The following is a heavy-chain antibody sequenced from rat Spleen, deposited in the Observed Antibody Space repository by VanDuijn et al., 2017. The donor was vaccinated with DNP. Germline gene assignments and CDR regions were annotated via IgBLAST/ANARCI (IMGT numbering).Heavy chain of an antibody. J-gene: IGHJ2*01. D-gene: IGHD1-1*01. CDR3: ARYSGLLQRYYFDY. CDR1: GYSITSSY. Sequence: EVQLQESGPGLVKPSQSLSLTCSVTGYSITSSYRWNWIRKFPGNKMEWMGYISYSGSTSYNPSLKSRISITRDTSKNQFFLQLNSVTTEDTATYYCARYSGLLQRYYFDYWGQGVMVTVSS. V-gene: IGHV3-1*01. CDR2: ISYSGST.